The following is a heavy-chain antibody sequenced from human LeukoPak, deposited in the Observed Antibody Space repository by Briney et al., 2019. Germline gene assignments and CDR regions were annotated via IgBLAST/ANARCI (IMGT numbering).Heavy chain of an antibody. CDR3: AKDRRVPFDY. J-gene: IGHJ4*02. V-gene: IGHV3-30*02. Sequence: GGSLRLSCAASGFTFSSYGMHWVRQAPGKGLEWVAFIRYDGSNKYYADSVKGRFTISRDNSKNTLYLQMNSLRAGDTAVYYCAKDRRVPFDYWGQGTLVTVSS. CDR1: GFTFSSYG. CDR2: IRYDGSNK.